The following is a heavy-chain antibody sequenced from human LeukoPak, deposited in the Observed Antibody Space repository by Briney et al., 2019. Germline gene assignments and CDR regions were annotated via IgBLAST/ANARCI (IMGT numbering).Heavy chain of an antibody. J-gene: IGHJ4*02. V-gene: IGHV1-24*01. D-gene: IGHD1-1*01. Sequence: ASVKVSCKVSGSILTELSIRWVRQAPAKGLEWMASFDRETDEALYAQTFQGRVTMTEDTSTDTAYMQLTSLRSEDTAVSYCVTDHYNNHGNFDYWGQGTLVIAAS. CDR2: FDRETDEA. CDR3: VTDHYNNHGNFDY. CDR1: GSILTELS.